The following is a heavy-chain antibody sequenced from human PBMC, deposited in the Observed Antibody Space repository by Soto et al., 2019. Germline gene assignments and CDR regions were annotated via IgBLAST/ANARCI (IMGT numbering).Heavy chain of an antibody. CDR1: GFTFSSYW. D-gene: IGHD3-3*01. J-gene: IGHJ4*02. CDR2: INSDGSST. Sequence: GGSLRLSCAASGFTFSSYWMHWVRQAPGKGLVWVSRINSDGSSTSYADSVKGRFTISRDNAKNTLYLQMNSLRAEDTAVYYCVREDRERLSDLFDYWGQGTLVTVSS. CDR3: VREDRERLSDLFDY. V-gene: IGHV3-74*01.